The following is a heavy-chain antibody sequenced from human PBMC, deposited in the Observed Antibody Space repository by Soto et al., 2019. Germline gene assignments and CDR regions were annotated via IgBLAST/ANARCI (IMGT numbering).Heavy chain of an antibody. V-gene: IGHV3-23*01. Sequence: EEQLLESGGGLAQPGGSLRLSCAASGFTFRGYAMSWVRQAPGKGPEWVSGISGSGDSTYHAKSVKGRFIFSRDNSKKALYFEIHSLRAEATAVYYCAKAYGASHSPFDCWGQGALVAVSS. CDR1: GFTFRGYA. J-gene: IGHJ4*02. CDR2: ISGSGDST. CDR3: AKAYGASHSPFDC. D-gene: IGHD2-21*01.